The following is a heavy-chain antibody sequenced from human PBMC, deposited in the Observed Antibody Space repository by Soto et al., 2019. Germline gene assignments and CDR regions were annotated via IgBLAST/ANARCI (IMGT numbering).Heavy chain of an antibody. V-gene: IGHV1-69*06. CDR1: GGSFTRYS. CDR2: INPVLGTT. J-gene: IGHJ4*02. D-gene: IGHD1-1*01. CDR3: ARDLHPSGTEDY. Sequence: GGSFTRYSISWVRQAPGQGLEWMGGINPVLGTTHYTEKFQGRLTITADTSTYTAYMELSRLRSGDTAVYYCARDLHPSGTEDYWGQGTLVTVSS.